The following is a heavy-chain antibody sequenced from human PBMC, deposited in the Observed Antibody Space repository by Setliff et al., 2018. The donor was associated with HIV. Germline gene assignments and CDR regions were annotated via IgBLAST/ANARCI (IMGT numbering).Heavy chain of an antibody. CDR1: GGSLTNYY. V-gene: IGHV4-34*12. Sequence: SETLSLTCTLYGGSLTNYYWTWIRQSPEKGLEWIGEIVDSGSTNYSPSLKSRVTISLDTSKNQFSLKLTSVTAADTAVYYCARHSPTYCSGTSCYDNWFDPWGQGTLVTVSS. CDR3: ARHSPTYCSGTSCYDNWFDP. CDR2: IVDSGST. J-gene: IGHJ5*02. D-gene: IGHD2-2*01.